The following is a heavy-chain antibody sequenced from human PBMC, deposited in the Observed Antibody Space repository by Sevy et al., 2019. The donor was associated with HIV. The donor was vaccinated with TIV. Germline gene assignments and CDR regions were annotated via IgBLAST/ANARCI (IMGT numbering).Heavy chain of an antibody. D-gene: IGHD3-22*01. CDR1: GFTFSNYA. V-gene: IGHV3-7*01. Sequence: GGSLRLSCAASGFTFSNYAMSWVRQAPGKGLEWVANIKQDGSEKYYVDSVKGRFTISRDNAKNSLYLHMNTLRAEDTAVYYCTRVGEYYYDSSSYWGQGTLVTVSS. J-gene: IGHJ4*02. CDR2: IKQDGSEK. CDR3: TRVGEYYYDSSSY.